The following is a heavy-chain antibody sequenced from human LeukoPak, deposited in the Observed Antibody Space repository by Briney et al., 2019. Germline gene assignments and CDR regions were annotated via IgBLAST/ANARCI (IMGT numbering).Heavy chain of an antibody. Sequence: SETLSLTCAVYGGSFSGYYWSWTRQPPGKGLEWIGEINHSGSTNYNPSLKSRVTISVDTSKNQFSLKLSSVTAADTAVYYCARGGYDFWSGYYTDWFDPWGQGTLVTVSS. CDR1: GGSFSGYY. D-gene: IGHD3-3*01. CDR2: INHSGST. V-gene: IGHV4-34*01. CDR3: ARGGYDFWSGYYTDWFDP. J-gene: IGHJ5*02.